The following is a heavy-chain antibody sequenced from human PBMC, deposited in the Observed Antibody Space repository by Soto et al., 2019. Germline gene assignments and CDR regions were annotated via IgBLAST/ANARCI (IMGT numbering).Heavy chain of an antibody. D-gene: IGHD3-10*01. J-gene: IGHJ6*02. CDR1: GYTFTGYY. CDR3: ARVPNDDYYGSGSYSYGMDV. CDR2: INPNSGGT. Sequence: ASVKVSCKASGYTFTGYYMHWVRQAPGQGLEWMGWINPNSGGTNYAQKFQGWVTMTRDTSISTAYMELSRLRSDDTAVYYCARVPNDDYYGSGSYSYGMDVWAKGPRSPSP. V-gene: IGHV1-2*04.